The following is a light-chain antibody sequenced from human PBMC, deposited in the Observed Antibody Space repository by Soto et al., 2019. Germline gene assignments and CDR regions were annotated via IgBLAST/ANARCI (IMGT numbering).Light chain of an antibody. CDR1: QSISVY. CDR2: GGS. J-gene: IGKJ2*01. CDR3: HQYATSSPT. V-gene: IGKV1-5*01. Sequence: DIQMTQSPSTLSASVGDRVTITCRASQSISVYLAWYQQRPREAPKLLIYGGSSLESGVPSRFSGSGSGTEFTLTISSMKPTDVATYYCHQYATSSPTFGQGNKLE.